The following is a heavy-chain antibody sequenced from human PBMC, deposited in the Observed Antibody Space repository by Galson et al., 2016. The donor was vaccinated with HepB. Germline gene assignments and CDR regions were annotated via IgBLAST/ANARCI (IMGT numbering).Heavy chain of an antibody. V-gene: IGHV5-51*01. CDR2: IYPGDSDT. CDR3: ARPARGYCSGGTCPHPGYFDL. D-gene: IGHD2-15*01. Sequence: QSGAEVKKPGESLKISCKGSGYSFTSYWIGWVRQMPGKGLEWMGIIYPGDSDTRYSPSFQGQVTISADKSISTAYLQWSSLKASDTAMYYCARPARGYCSGGTCPHPGYFDLWGRGTLVTVSS. J-gene: IGHJ2*01. CDR1: GYSFTSYW.